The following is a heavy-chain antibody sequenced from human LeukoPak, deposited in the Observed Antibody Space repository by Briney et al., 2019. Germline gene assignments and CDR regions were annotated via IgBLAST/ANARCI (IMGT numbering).Heavy chain of an antibody. V-gene: IGHV3-21*01. CDR1: GFTFSSYS. J-gene: IGHJ4*02. CDR2: ISSSGTYI. CDR3: ARGVAVSGTGKDYFDY. D-gene: IGHD6-19*01. Sequence: GGSLRLSCAASGFTFSSYSMSWVRQAPGKGLEWVSSISSSGTYIYYADSVKGRFTISRDNAKNSLYLQMTSLRAEDTAVYYCARGVAVSGTGKDYFDYWGQGTLVTVSS.